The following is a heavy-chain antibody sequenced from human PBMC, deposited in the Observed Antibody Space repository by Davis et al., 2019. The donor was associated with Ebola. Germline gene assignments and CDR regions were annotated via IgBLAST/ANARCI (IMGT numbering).Heavy chain of an antibody. CDR2: FQSHGQGGTP. CDR3: PTTSPPYADYAH. V-gene: IGHV3-15*01. Sequence: GESLKISCVVSGLIFNEAWVSWVREPPAKGLEWVGNFQSHGQGGTPDYNPPVKGRFSIPRDHSKNTLYLQMNGLKIEDTAVYYCPTTSPPYADYAHWGQGNVVTVSS. D-gene: IGHD4-17*01. J-gene: IGHJ4*02. CDR1: GLIFNEAW.